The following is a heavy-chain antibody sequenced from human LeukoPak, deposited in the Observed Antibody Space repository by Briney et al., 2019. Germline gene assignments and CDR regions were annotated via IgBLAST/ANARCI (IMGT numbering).Heavy chain of an antibody. Sequence: PGRSLRLSCAASGFTFSSYGMHWVRQAPGKGLEWVAVIWYDGSNKYYADSVKGRFTISRDNSKNTLYLQMNSLRAEDTAVYYCAKDRRDLYSIAAAGTFDYWGQGTLVTVSS. CDR3: AKDRRDLYSIAAAGTFDY. V-gene: IGHV3-33*06. CDR2: IWYDGSNK. CDR1: GFTFSSYG. D-gene: IGHD6-13*01. J-gene: IGHJ4*02.